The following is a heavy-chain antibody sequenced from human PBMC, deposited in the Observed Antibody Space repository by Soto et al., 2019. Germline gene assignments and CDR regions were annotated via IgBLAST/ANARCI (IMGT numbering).Heavy chain of an antibody. V-gene: IGHV1-69*06. D-gene: IGHD2-2*02. CDR2: IIPIFNST. J-gene: IGHJ4*02. CDR3: AREGRGKKAGYNGLVSLGY. CDR1: GSRFSNYV. Sequence: QVQLVQSGAEVKTPGSSLKVSCKVSGSRFSNYVISWVRQAPGHGLEWLGRIIPIFNSTKYAQNFQGRVTITADKSTSTASLVLSSLRSDDTAVYYCAREGRGKKAGYNGLVSLGYWGQGTLVTVSS.